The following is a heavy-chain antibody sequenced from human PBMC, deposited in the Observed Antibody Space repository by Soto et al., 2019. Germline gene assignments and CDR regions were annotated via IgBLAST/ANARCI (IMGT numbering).Heavy chain of an antibody. CDR1: GGAFSDYA. CDR3: ASWLKGPDIGNYYYGMDV. D-gene: IGHD2-15*01. Sequence: QVQLVQSGAEVKKPGSSVKVSCKASGGAFSDYAFSWVRQAPGQGLEWLGGTMPIFRAPDYAQKFQGRVTITADEFTRTAYMEMNSLSSEDTAVYYCASWLKGPDIGNYYYGMDVWGQGTTVTVS. V-gene: IGHV1-69*12. CDR2: TMPIFRAP. J-gene: IGHJ6*02.